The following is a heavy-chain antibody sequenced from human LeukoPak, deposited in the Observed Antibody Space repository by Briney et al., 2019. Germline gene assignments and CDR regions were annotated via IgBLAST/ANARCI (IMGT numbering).Heavy chain of an antibody. CDR1: GYTFTGYY. CDR3: AKTYYYGSGSLSPIDY. J-gene: IGHJ4*02. CDR2: INPNSGGT. D-gene: IGHD3-10*01. Sequence: ASVKVSCKASGYTFTGYYMHWVRQAPGQGLEWMGWINPNSGGTNYAQKFQGRVTMTRDTSISTAYMELSRLRSDDTAVYYCAKTYYYGSGSLSPIDYWGQGTLVTVPS. V-gene: IGHV1-2*02.